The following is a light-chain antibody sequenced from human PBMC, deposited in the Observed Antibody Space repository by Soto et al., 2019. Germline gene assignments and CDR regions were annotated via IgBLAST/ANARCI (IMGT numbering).Light chain of an antibody. CDR2: DAS. J-gene: IGKJ1*01. Sequence: DIQMTQAPSSLSAAVGDRVTSTCRASQAIGNDLNWYQRRPGRAPNLLMFDASTLQTGVPSRFSGSGSGPHFPLIINGLQPEDSSIYSCQQSYTTPGKFGQGTKV. V-gene: IGKV1-39*01. CDR1: QAIGND. CDR3: QQSYTTPGK.